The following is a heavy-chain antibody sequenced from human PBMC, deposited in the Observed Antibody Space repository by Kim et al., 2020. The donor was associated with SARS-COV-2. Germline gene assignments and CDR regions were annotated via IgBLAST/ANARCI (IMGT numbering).Heavy chain of an antibody. D-gene: IGHD6-13*01. Sequence: GGSLRLSCAASGFTFSSYAMHWVHQAPGKGLEWVAVISYDGSNKYYADSVKGRFTISRDNSKNTLYLQMNSLRAEDTAVYYCARDHIAAAWGYYYYGMDVWGQGTTVTVSS. CDR3: ARDHIAAAWGYYYYGMDV. CDR2: ISYDGSNK. CDR1: GFTFSSYA. V-gene: IGHV3-30*04. J-gene: IGHJ6*02.